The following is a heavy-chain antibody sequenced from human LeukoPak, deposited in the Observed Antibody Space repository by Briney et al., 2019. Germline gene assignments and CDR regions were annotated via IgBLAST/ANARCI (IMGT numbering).Heavy chain of an antibody. CDR2: IYYSGST. CDR3: ARLNKQGYDAFDI. D-gene: IGHD1/OR15-1a*01. V-gene: IGHV4-39*07. CDR1: GGSISSSSYY. Sequence: SETLSLTCTVSGGSISSSSYYWVWIRQPPGKGLEWIGNIYYSGSTLYNPSLKSRVTISVDTSKNQFSLKLSSVTAADTAVYYCARLNKQGYDAFDIWGQGTMVTVSS. J-gene: IGHJ3*02.